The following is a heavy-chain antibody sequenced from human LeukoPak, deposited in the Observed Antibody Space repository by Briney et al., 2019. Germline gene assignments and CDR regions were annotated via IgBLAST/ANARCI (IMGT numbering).Heavy chain of an antibody. Sequence: SETLSLTCIVSGGSITSSYWSWLRQPPGKGLQWIGYFYYSGATNYNPSLKSRVTISVDTTKTQLSLKMTSMTAADTAVYYCARSNARDGYNFGYWGQGTLVTVSS. CDR2: FYYSGAT. V-gene: IGHV4-59*08. CDR1: GGSITSSY. J-gene: IGHJ4*02. CDR3: ARSNARDGYNFGY. D-gene: IGHD5-24*01.